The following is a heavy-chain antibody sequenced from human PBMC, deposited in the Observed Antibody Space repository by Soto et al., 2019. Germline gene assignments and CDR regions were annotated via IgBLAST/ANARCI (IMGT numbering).Heavy chain of an antibody. CDR2: IYHSGST. D-gene: IGHD3-3*01. CDR3: AREMSFLEWLLYNWFDP. Sequence: SETLSLTCAVSGYSISSGYYWGWIRQPPGKGLEWIGSIYHSGSTYYNPSLKSRVTISVDTSKNQFSLKLSSVTAADTAVYYCAREMSFLEWLLYNWFDPWGQGTLVTVSS. V-gene: IGHV4-38-2*02. CDR1: GYSISSGYY. J-gene: IGHJ5*02.